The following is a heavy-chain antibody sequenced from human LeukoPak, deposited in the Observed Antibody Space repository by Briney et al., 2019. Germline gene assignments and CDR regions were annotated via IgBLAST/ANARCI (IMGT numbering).Heavy chain of an antibody. J-gene: IGHJ3*01. CDR3: ARSSYSSSSSV. CDR1: GFTFSNYW. Sequence: SGGSLRLSCAASGFTFSNYWMSWVRQAPGKGLEWVANIKQDGSETDYVDSVKGRFTISRDNAKNSLCLQVNSLRAEDTAVYYCARSSYSSSSSVWGQGTMVTVSS. D-gene: IGHD6-6*01. V-gene: IGHV3-7*03. CDR2: IKQDGSET.